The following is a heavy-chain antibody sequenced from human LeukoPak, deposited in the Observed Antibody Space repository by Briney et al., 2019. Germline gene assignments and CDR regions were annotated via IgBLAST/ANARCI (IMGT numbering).Heavy chain of an antibody. J-gene: IGHJ5*02. CDR3: ARTRENYDFWSGYNWFDP. V-gene: IGHV1-8*01. CDR2: INPNSGGT. Sequence: ASVSVSCKASGYRFSSSGITWVRQAPGQGPEWMGWINPNSGGTNYAQKFQGRVTMTRNTSISTAYMELSSLRSEDTAVYYCARTRENYDFWSGYNWFDPWGQGTLVTVSS. CDR1: GYRFSSSG. D-gene: IGHD3-3*01.